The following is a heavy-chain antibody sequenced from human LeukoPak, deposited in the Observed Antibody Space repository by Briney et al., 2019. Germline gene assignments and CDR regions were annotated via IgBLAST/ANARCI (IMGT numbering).Heavy chain of an antibody. Sequence: GGSLRLSCAASGFTVSSNCMSWVRQAPGKGLEWVSVIYSGGSTYYADSVKGRFTISRDNSKNTLYLQMNSLRAEDTAVYYCARLNCSSTSCYEEYYYYYMDVWGKGTTVTVSS. CDR1: GFTVSSNC. J-gene: IGHJ6*03. CDR2: IYSGGST. V-gene: IGHV3-53*01. CDR3: ARLNCSSTSCYEEYYYYYMDV. D-gene: IGHD2-2*01.